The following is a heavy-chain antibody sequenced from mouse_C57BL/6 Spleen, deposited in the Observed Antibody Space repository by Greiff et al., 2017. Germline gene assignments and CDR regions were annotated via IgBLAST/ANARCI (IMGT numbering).Heavy chain of an antibody. V-gene: IGHV3-6*01. D-gene: IGHD1-1*01. CDR2: ISYDGSN. Sequence: EVQVVESGPGLVKPSQSLSLTCSVTGYSITSGYYWNWIRQFPGNKLEWMGYISYDGSNNYNPSLKNRISITRDTSKNQFFLKLNSVTTEDTATYYCARWFITTVVDWGQGTTLTVSS. CDR1: GYSITSGYY. CDR3: ARWFITTVVD. J-gene: IGHJ2*01.